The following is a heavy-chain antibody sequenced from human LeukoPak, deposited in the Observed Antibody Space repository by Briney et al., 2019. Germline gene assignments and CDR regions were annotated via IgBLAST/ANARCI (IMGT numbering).Heavy chain of an antibody. D-gene: IGHD3-10*01. CDR1: GGSISSGGSY. CDR3: ARTYYHDAFDI. CDR2: IYYSGST. V-gene: IGHV4-31*01. J-gene: IGHJ3*02. Sequence: SETLSFTCTVSGGSISSGGSYWSWIRQHPGKGLEWIGYIYYSGSTYHNPSLKSQVTISVDTSKNQFSLKLSSVTAADTAVYYCARTYYHDAFDIWGQGTMVTVSS.